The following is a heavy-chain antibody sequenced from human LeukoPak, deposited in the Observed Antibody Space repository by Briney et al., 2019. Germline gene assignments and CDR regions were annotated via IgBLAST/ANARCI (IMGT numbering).Heavy chain of an antibody. CDR3: ENPFTSGPCSGNTCFNH. D-gene: IGHD4-23*01. J-gene: IGHJ4*02. Sequence: PGGSLRLSCAASGFTFSSYAMSWVRQAPGKGLEWVSTISGTSGSTYYADSVKGRFTISRDNSKKTLYLQMNSLRAEDTAVYYCENPFTSGPCSGNTCFNHWGQGTLVTVSS. CDR2: ISGTSGST. CDR1: GFTFSSYA. V-gene: IGHV3-23*01.